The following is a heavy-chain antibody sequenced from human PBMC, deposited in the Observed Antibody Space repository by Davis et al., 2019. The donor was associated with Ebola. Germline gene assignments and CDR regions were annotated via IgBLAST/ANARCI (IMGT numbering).Heavy chain of an antibody. Sequence: PGGSLRLSCQGSGYKFSNFWVAWVRQMPGKGLKCMGIIYPGDSDTRNNPSFQGQVTISVDKSINTAYLQWSSLKASDTAMYYCARGPRSYFRAGGDDYWGQGTLVTVSS. V-gene: IGHV5-51*01. CDR1: GYKFSNFW. CDR2: IYPGDSDT. J-gene: IGHJ4*02. CDR3: ARGPRSYFRAGGDDY. D-gene: IGHD3-10*01.